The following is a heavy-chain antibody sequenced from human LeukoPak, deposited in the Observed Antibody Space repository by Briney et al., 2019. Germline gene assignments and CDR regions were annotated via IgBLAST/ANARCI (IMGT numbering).Heavy chain of an antibody. D-gene: IGHD3-3*01. Sequence: GGSLRLSCAASGFTFSSHSMNWVRQAPGKGLEWLAYISTTSGTIYYADSVKGRFTISRDNAENSLYLQMNTLRAEDTAVYYCAKLADFWSASFYFDYWGHGTLVTVSS. CDR2: ISTTSGTI. CDR1: GFTFSSHS. J-gene: IGHJ4*01. V-gene: IGHV3-48*01. CDR3: AKLADFWSASFYFDY.